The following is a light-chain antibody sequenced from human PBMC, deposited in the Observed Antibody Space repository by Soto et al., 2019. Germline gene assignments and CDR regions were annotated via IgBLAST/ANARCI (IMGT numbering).Light chain of an antibody. CDR2: DDN. V-gene: IGLV1-51*01. CDR3: GSWDSSLSAYV. CDR1: SSNIGDNS. J-gene: IGLJ1*01. Sequence: QSVMTQPPSVSAAPGQTVTISCSGSSSNIGDNSVSWYQQLPGTAPKLLIYDDNKRPSGIPDRFSGSKSGTSATLGITGFQNGDEADYYCGSWDSSLSAYVFGTGTKLTVL.